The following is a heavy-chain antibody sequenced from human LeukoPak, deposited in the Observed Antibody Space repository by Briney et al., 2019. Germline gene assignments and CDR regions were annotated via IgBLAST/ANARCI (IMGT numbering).Heavy chain of an antibody. CDR2: IKQDGSEK. CDR1: GFTFSSYW. CDR3: AKTTDSGCPTGYGYFDY. D-gene: IGHD5-12*01. V-gene: IGHV3-7*03. J-gene: IGHJ4*02. Sequence: PGGSLRLSCAASGFTFSSYWMSWVRQAPGKGLEWVADIKQDGSEKYYVDSVKGRFTISRDNAKNSLYLQMNSLRAEDTAVYYCAKTTDSGCPTGYGYFDYWGQGTLVTVSS.